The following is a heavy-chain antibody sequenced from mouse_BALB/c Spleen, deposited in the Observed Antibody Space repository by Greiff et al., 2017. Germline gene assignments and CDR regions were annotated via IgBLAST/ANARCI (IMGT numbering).Heavy chain of an antibody. V-gene: IGHV1S22*01. CDR2: IYPGSGST. CDR1: GYTFTSYW. D-gene: IGHD2-4*01. CDR3: TRTGMIKQAWLAY. Sequence: LQQPGSELVRPGASVKLSCKASGYTFTSYWMHWVKQRPGQGLEWIGNIYPGSGSTNYDEKFKSKATMTVDTSSSTAYMQLSNRTSEESAVYNCTRTGMIKQAWLAYGGQGTLVTVSA. J-gene: IGHJ3*01.